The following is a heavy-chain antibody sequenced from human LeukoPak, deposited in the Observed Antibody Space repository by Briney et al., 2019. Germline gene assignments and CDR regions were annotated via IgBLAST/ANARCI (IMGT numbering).Heavy chain of an antibody. V-gene: IGHV3-48*03. Sequence: GGSLRLSCAASGFTFSSYEMNWVRQAPGKGLEWVSYISSSGSTIYYADSVKGRFTISRDNSKNTLYLQMNSLRAEDTAVYYCAKAHRTQNYGPNCVGYWGQGTLVTVSS. CDR1: GFTFSSYE. CDR3: AKAHRTQNYGPNCVGY. D-gene: IGHD3-10*01. CDR2: ISSSGSTI. J-gene: IGHJ4*02.